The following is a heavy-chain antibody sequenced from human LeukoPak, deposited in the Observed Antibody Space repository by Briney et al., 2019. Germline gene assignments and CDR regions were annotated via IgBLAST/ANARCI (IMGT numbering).Heavy chain of an antibody. Sequence: SETLSLTCTVSGGSISSYYWSWIRQPPGKGLEWIGYIYYSGSTNYNPSLKSRVTISVDTSKNQFSLKLSSVTAADTAVYYRARGGGAYGDPPIVYWGQGTLVTVSS. CDR3: ARGGGAYGDPPIVY. V-gene: IGHV4-59*01. J-gene: IGHJ4*02. D-gene: IGHD4-17*01. CDR1: GGSISSYY. CDR2: IYYSGST.